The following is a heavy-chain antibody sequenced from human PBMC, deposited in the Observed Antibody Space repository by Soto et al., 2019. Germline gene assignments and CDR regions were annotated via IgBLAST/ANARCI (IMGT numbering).Heavy chain of an antibody. CDR3: ARHGDYYDSSGYYYAPDY. V-gene: IGHV4-39*01. J-gene: IGHJ4*02. Sequence: SSETLSLTCTVSGGSISSSSYYWGWIRQPPGKGLEWIGSIYYSGSTYYNPSLKSRVTISVDTSKNQFSLKLSSVTAADTAVYYCARHGDYYDSSGYYYAPDYWGQGTLVTSPQ. CDR1: GGSISSSSYY. CDR2: IYYSGST. D-gene: IGHD3-22*01.